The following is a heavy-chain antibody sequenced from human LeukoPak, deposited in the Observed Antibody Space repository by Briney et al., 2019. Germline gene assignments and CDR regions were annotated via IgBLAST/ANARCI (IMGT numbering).Heavy chain of an antibody. J-gene: IGHJ3*01. Sequence: GGSLRLSCAASGFTFSNYWMTWVRQGPGKGLEWVANIKPGGNEKYYVDSVKGRFTISRDNVKNSLYLQMNSLRAEDTAIYYCATFRFLGTWGQGTMVTVSP. CDR1: GFTFSNYW. CDR2: IKPGGNEK. V-gene: IGHV3-7*03. CDR3: ATFRFLGT. D-gene: IGHD3-3*01.